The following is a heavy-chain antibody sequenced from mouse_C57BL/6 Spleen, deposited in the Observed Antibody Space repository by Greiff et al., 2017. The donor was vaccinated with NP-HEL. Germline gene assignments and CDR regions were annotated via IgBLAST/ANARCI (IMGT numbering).Heavy chain of an antibody. D-gene: IGHD4-1*01. J-gene: IGHJ2*01. CDR3: ASNWYYFDY. Sequence: EVKLQESGPGLVKPSQSLSLPCSVTGYSITSGYYWNWLRQFPGNQLEWMGYISYDGSNNYNPSLKNRISITRDTSKNQFFLKFNSVTTEDTATYYCASNWYYFDYWGQGTTLTVSS. CDR1: GYSITSGYY. CDR2: ISYDGSN. V-gene: IGHV3-6*01.